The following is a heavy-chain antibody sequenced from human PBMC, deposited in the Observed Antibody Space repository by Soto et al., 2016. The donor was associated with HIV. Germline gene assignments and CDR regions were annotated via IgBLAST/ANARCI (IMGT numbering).Heavy chain of an antibody. CDR3: ASWFFANSFNY. CDR2: ISTDSSTI. V-gene: IGHV3-48*04. Sequence: EVQLVESGGGLVQPGESPRLSCATSGFTFSDYSMDWVRQAPGKGLEWISYISTDSSTIHYADSVKGRFTISRDSAQKSLYLQMSSLRVEDTAIYYCASWFFANSFNYWGQGTLVTVSS. CDR1: GFTFSDYS. D-gene: IGHD2-21*01. J-gene: IGHJ4*02.